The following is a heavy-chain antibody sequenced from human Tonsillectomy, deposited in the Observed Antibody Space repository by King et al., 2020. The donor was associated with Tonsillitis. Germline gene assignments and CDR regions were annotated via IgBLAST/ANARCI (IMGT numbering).Heavy chain of an antibody. CDR2: IKQDGSEK. D-gene: IGHD1-26*01. Sequence: VQLVESGGGLVQPGGSLRLSCAASGFTFSSFWMTWVRQAPGRGLEWVANIKQDGSEKNYVDSVKGRFTVSSDNAKTSLFLQLNSLRAEDTAVYYCATSGSGHPFYFDYWGQGTLVTVSS. CDR3: ATSGSGHPFYFDY. V-gene: IGHV3-7*01. CDR1: GFTFSSFW. J-gene: IGHJ4*02.